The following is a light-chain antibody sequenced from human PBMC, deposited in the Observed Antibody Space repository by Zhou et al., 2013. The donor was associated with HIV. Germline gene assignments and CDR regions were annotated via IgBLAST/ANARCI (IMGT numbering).Light chain of an antibody. CDR3: LQYNSLYT. CDR2: AAS. Sequence: DIQMTQSPSSLSASVGDRVTITCRASQSISSYLNWYQQKPGKAPKLLIYAASSLQSGVPSRFSGSGSGTEFTLTISSLQPEDFATYYCLQYNSLYTFGQGTKLEIK. CDR1: QSISSY. V-gene: IGKV1-17*01. J-gene: IGKJ2*01.